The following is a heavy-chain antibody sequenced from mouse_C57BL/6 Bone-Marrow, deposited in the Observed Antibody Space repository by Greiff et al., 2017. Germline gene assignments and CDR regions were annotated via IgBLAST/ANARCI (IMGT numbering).Heavy chain of an antibody. D-gene: IGHD2-4*01. V-gene: IGHV1-55*01. J-gene: IGHJ4*01. CDR2: IYPGSGST. CDR3: AKDYDGYAMDY. Sequence: QVHVKQSGAELVKPGASVKMSCKASGYTFTSYWITWVKQRPGQGLEWIGDIYPGSGSTNYNEKFKSKATLTVDTSSSTAYMQLSSLTSEDSAVYYCAKDYDGYAMDYWGQGTSVTVSS. CDR1: GYTFTSYW.